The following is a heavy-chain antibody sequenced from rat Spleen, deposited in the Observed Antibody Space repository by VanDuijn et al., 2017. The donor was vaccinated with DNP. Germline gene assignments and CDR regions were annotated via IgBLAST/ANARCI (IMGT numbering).Heavy chain of an antibody. CDR2: ISYSGST. V-gene: IGHV3-1*01. CDR1: GSSISSNY. D-gene: IGHD1-1*01. CDR3: ARETQWGYFDY. J-gene: IGHJ2*01. Sequence: EVQLQESGPGLVKPSQSLSLTCSVTGSSISSNYWGWIRIFPGSKMEWMGYISYSGSTRYNPSLKSRISITRDTSKNQFFLQLNSVTTEDTATYYCARETQWGYFDYWGQGVMVTVSS.